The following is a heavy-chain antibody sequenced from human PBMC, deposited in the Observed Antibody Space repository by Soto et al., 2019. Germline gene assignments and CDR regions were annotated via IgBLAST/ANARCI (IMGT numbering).Heavy chain of an antibody. CDR1: GITIRTNH. CDR2: IYDGGTT. Sequence: EVQLVEFGGGLVQRGGSLRLSCAASGITIRTNHMNWVRQAPGKGLEWVSVIYDGGTTHYADSVRGRFNISSDISKNTVYLQMNSLRPEDTALYYCVRAYDFWSGYYIVWGRGTLVTVSS. D-gene: IGHD3-3*01. CDR3: VRAYDFWSGYYIV. V-gene: IGHV3-66*01. J-gene: IGHJ4*02.